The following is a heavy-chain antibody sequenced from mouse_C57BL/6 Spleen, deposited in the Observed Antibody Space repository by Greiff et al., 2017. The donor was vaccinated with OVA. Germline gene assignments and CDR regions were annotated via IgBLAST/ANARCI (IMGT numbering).Heavy chain of an antibody. J-gene: IGHJ3*01. Sequence: VQLQQSGAELVKPGASVKLSCTASGFNIKDYYMHWVKQRTEQGLEWIGRIDPGDGETKYAAKFQGKATITADKSSSTAYLQLSSLTSDDTAVYYCAREDYGSSFAYWGQGTLVTVSA. CDR2: IDPGDGET. CDR3: AREDYGSSFAY. V-gene: IGHV14-2*01. CDR1: GFNIKDYY. D-gene: IGHD1-1*01.